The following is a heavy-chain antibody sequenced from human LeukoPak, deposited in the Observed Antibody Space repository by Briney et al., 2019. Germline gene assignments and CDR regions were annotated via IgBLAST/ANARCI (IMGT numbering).Heavy chain of an antibody. CDR2: ISSSSSYI. Sequence: GGSLRLSCAASGFTFSSYAMSWVRQAPGKGLEWVSSISSSSSYIYYADSVKGRFTISRDNAKNSLYLQMNSLRAEDTAVYYCARDPRPSYDILTGYGLWGQGTLVTVSS. CDR1: GFTFSSYA. V-gene: IGHV3-21*01. D-gene: IGHD3-9*01. J-gene: IGHJ4*02. CDR3: ARDPRPSYDILTGYGL.